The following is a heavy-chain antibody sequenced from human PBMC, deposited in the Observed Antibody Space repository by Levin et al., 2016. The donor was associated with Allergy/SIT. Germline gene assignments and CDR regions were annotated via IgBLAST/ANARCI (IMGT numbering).Heavy chain of an antibody. D-gene: IGHD6-13*01. V-gene: IGHV4-34*01. CDR3: ARSYGWDSSWTLYYYYGMDV. J-gene: IGHJ6*02. Sequence: SETLSLTCAVYGGSFSGYYWSWIRQPPGKGLEWIGEINHSGSTNYNPSLKSRVTISVDTSKNQFSLKLSSVTAADTAVYYCARSYGWDSSWTLYYYYGMDVWGQGTTVTVSS. CDR2: INHSGST. CDR1: GGSFSGYY.